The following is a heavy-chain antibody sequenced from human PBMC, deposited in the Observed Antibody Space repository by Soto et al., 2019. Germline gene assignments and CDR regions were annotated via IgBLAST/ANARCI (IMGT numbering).Heavy chain of an antibody. CDR2: IYYSGTT. J-gene: IGHJ5*02. CDR3: ARCSLVVVPAPGFDP. D-gene: IGHD2-2*01. Sequence: PSVTLSLTCTVSGGSISSGGYYWSWIRQHPGKGLEWIGYIYYSGTTYYNPSLKSRVTISVDTSKNQFSLKLSSVSAADTALYYCARCSLVVVPAPGFDPWGRGTLVTVSS. CDR1: GGSISSGGYY. V-gene: IGHV4-31*03.